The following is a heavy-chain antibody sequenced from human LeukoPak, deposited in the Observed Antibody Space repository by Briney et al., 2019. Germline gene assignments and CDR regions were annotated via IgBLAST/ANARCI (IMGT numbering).Heavy chain of an antibody. CDR1: GGSISSSSYY. Sequence: SETLSLTCTVSGGSISSSSYYWGWIRQPPGKGLEWIGSIYYSGSTYYSPSLKSRVTISVDTSKNQFSLKLRSVTAADTAVYYCATRRGQYDSSGYYYWFDPWGQGTLVTVSS. V-gene: IGHV4-39*01. CDR2: IYYSGST. CDR3: ATRRGQYDSSGYYYWFDP. D-gene: IGHD3-22*01. J-gene: IGHJ5*02.